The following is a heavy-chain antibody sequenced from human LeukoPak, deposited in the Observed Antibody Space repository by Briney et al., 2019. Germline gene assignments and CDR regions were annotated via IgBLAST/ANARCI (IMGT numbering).Heavy chain of an antibody. CDR2: INHSGST. CDR3: ASCTDPSGFDY. V-gene: IGHV4-34*01. D-gene: IGHD2-8*01. CDR1: GGSFNDYY. J-gene: IGHJ4*02. Sequence: SETLSLTCAVYGGSFNDYYWTWIRQPPGKGLEWIGEINHSGSTNYNPSLKSRVSISVDTSKNQFSLKLSSVTAADTAVYYCASCTDPSGFDYWGQGTLVTVSS.